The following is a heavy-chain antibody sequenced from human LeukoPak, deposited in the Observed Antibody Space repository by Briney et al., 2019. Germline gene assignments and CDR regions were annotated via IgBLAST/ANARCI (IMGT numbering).Heavy chain of an antibody. D-gene: IGHD3-9*01. J-gene: IGHJ5*02. CDR1: GGTFSSYA. CDR2: IIPIFGTA. V-gene: IGHV1-69*05. CDR3: ARDRYDILTGYYQLNWFDP. Sequence: ASVKVSCKASGGTFSSYAISWVRQAPGQGLEWMGGIIPIFGTANYAQKFQGRVTITTDESTSTAYMELSSLRSEDTAVYYCARDRYDILTGYYQLNWFDPWGQGTLVTVSS.